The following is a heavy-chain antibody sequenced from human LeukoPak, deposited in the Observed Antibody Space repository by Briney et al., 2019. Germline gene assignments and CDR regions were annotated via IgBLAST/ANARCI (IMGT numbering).Heavy chain of an antibody. CDR3: ARKTYSSGWRVPIDS. V-gene: IGHV4-34*01. Sequence: SETLSLTCAVYGGSFSGYYWSWIRQPPGKGLEWIGEINHSGSTNYNPSLKSRVTISVDTSKSQFSLKLNSMTAADTAVYYCARKTYSSGWRVPIDSWGRGTLVTVSS. CDR1: GGSFSGYY. J-gene: IGHJ4*02. D-gene: IGHD6-19*01. CDR2: INHSGST.